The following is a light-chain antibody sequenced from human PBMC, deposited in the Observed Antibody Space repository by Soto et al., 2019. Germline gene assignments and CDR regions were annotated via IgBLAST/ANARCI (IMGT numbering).Light chain of an antibody. J-gene: IGKJ2*01. Sequence: IMLTQSPRTLSLSPGERATLSCRASQSISSSYLAWYQQKPGQAPRLLIYGASRRATGIPDRFSGRESGTDFTLTITTLEPEDSAVYFCQQYASSPYTFGQGTKVDIK. CDR1: QSISSSY. CDR3: QQYASSPYT. V-gene: IGKV3-20*01. CDR2: GAS.